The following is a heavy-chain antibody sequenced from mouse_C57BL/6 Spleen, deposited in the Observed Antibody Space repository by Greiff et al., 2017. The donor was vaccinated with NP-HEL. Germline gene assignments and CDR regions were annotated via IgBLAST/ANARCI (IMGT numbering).Heavy chain of an antibody. CDR3: ARHYDYDGYYYAMDY. Sequence: VQLQQSGAELVKPGASVKMSCKASGYTFTSYWITWVKQRPGQGLEWIGDIYPGSGSTNYNEKFKSKATLTVDTSSSTAYMQLSSLTSEDSAVYYCARHYDYDGYYYAMDYWGQGTSVTVSS. CDR2: IYPGSGST. V-gene: IGHV1-55*01. J-gene: IGHJ4*01. CDR1: GYTFTSYW. D-gene: IGHD2-4*01.